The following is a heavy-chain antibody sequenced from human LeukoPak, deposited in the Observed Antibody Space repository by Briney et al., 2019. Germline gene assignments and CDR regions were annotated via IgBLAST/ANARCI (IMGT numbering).Heavy chain of an antibody. CDR2: IKQDGSEK. Sequence: GGSLRLSCAASGFTFSSYGMSWVRQAPGKGLEWVANIKQDGSEKYYVDSVKGRFTISRDNAKNSLYLQMSSLRAEDTAVYYCARDLSIAAAGDAFDIWGQGTMVTVSS. CDR3: ARDLSIAAAGDAFDI. V-gene: IGHV3-7*01. CDR1: GFTFSSYG. J-gene: IGHJ3*02. D-gene: IGHD6-13*01.